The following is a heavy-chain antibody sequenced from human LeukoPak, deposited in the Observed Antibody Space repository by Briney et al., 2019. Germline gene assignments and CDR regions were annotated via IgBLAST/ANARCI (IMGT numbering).Heavy chain of an antibody. CDR3: ARDPGHDYSTPELHGMDV. D-gene: IGHD4-11*01. V-gene: IGHV4-34*01. CDR2: INHSGST. J-gene: IGHJ6*02. CDR1: GGSFSGYY. Sequence: SETLSLTCAVYGGSFSGYYWIWIRQPPGKGLEWIGEINHSGSTNYNPSLKSRVTISVDTSKNQFSLKLSSVTAADTAVYYCARDPGHDYSTPELHGMDVWGQGTTVTVSS.